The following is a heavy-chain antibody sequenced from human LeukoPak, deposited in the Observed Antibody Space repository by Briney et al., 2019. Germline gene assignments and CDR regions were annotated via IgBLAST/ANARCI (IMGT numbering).Heavy chain of an antibody. V-gene: IGHV4-31*03. J-gene: IGHJ6*02. CDR3: FKQKTAYEILTGYRPYGMDV. CDR1: DGSTSSGGYY. CDR2: SYYSGST. D-gene: IGHD3-9*01. Sequence: SQTLILSCTVADGSTSSGGYYWSWIRQHPRNGLEWIASSYYSGSTYYNTSLKSRVTISVDTSKNRFSLKLSSVTAADTAVFFFFKQKTAYEILTGYRPYGMDVWGQGTTVTVSS.